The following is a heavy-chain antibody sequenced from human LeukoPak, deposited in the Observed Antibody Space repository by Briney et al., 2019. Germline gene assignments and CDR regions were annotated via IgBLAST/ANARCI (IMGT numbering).Heavy chain of an antibody. V-gene: IGHV3-23*01. J-gene: IGHJ4*02. D-gene: IGHD5-12*01. CDR2: ISGSGGST. Sequence: WVSAISGSGGSTYYADSVKGRFTISRDNSKNTLYLQMNSLRAEDTAVYYCAISLGGGYKGHWDQGTLVTVSS. CDR3: AISLGGGYKGH.